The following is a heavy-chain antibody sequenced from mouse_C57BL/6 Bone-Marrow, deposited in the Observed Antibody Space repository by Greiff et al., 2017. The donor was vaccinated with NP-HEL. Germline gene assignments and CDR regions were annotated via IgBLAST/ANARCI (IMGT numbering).Heavy chain of an antibody. CDR1: GFTFSSYG. J-gene: IGHJ2*01. CDR2: ISSCGSYT. D-gene: IGHD2-5*01. V-gene: IGHV5-6*01. Sequence: EVKLMESGGDLVKPGGSLKLSCAASGFTFSSYGMSWVRQTPDKRLEWVATISSCGSYTYYPDSLKGRFTISRDNAKNTLYLQMSSLKSEDTAMYDCARHYYSNYFDYWGQGTTLTVSS. CDR3: ARHYYSNYFDY.